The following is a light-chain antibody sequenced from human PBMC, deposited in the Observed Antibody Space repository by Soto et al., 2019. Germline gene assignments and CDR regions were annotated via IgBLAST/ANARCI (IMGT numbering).Light chain of an antibody. CDR2: RGD. CDR1: SSNIGSNT. J-gene: IGLJ1*01. V-gene: IGLV1-44*01. CDR3: AARDDSLNGRV. Sequence: QSALTQPPSASGTPGQRVTISCSGSSSNIGSNTLNWYRQLPGTAPKLLIYRGDQRPSGVPDRFSGSKSGTSASLAISGLQSEDEAEYYCAARDDSLNGRVFGTGTKVTVL.